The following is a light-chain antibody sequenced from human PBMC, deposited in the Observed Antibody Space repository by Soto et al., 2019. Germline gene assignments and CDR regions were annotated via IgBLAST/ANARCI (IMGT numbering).Light chain of an antibody. CDR3: SSYTSSSTWL. Sequence: QSALTQPASVSGSPGQSITISCTVTSSDVGAYNYVSWYQQHPGKAPKLMIYEVSNRPSGVSNRFSGSKSANTASLTISGLQSGDEADHYCSSYTSSSTWLFGGGTKVTVL. V-gene: IGLV2-14*03. CDR2: EVS. J-gene: IGLJ3*02. CDR1: SSDVGAYNY.